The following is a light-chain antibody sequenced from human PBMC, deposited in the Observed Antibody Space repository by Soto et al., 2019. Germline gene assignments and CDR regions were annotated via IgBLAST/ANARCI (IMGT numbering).Light chain of an antibody. V-gene: IGKV3-20*01. CDR2: GAS. CDR3: QQYGSSPYT. J-gene: IGKJ2*01. CDR1: QSVSSSY. Sequence: EIVLTQSPGTLSWSPGERATLSCRASQSVSSSYLAWYQQKPGQAPRLLIHGASSRATGIPDRFSGSGSGTDFTLTISRLEPEDFAVYYCQQYGSSPYTSGQGTKLEIK.